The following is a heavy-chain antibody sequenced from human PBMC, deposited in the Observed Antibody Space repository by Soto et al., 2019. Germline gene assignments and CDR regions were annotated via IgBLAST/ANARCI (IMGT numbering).Heavy chain of an antibody. V-gene: IGHV1-18*01. J-gene: IGHJ4*02. Sequence: ASVKVSCKASGYTFTSYDISWVRQTPGQGLERMGWISAYNGNTNYAQKFQCTVTMTTDTSTSTAYMELRSLRSDDTAVYYCARDHAGQDSSSWYGPPNCDYWGQGTLVTVSS. CDR2: ISAYNGNT. CDR1: GYTFTSYD. CDR3: ARDHAGQDSSSWYGPPNCDY. D-gene: IGHD6-13*01.